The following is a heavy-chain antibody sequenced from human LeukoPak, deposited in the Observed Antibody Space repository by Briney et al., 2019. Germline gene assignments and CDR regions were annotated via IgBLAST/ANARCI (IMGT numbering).Heavy chain of an antibody. J-gene: IGHJ3*02. CDR3: ARCPDYDSSGYFAFDI. D-gene: IGHD3-22*01. CDR2: ISAYNGNT. Sequence: ASVKVSCKASGYTFTSYGISWVRQAPGQGLEWMGWISAYNGNTNYAQELQGRVTMTTDTSTSTAYMELRSLRSDDTAVYYCARCPDYDSSGYFAFDIWGQGTMVTVSS. CDR1: GYTFTSYG. V-gene: IGHV1-18*01.